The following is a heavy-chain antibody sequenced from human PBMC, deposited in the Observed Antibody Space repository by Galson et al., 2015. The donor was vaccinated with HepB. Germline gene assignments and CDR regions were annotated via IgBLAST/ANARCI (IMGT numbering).Heavy chain of an antibody. CDR2: IGTAGDP. J-gene: IGHJ4*02. D-gene: IGHD2-2*01. V-gene: IGHV3-13*05. CDR3: AKMPFRCSSTSCPYYFDY. Sequence: SLRLSCAASGFTFSSYDMHWVRQVIGKGLEWVSAIGTAGDPYYPGSVKGRFTISRDNSKNTLYLQMNSLRAEDTAVYYCAKMPFRCSSTSCPYYFDYWGQGTLVTVSS. CDR1: GFTFSSYD.